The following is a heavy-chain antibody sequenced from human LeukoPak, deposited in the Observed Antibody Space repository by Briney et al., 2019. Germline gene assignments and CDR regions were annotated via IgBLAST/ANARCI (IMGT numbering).Heavy chain of an antibody. J-gene: IGHJ3*02. Sequence: SETLSLTCTVSGVSISSYYWSWIRQPPGKGLEWIGYIYYSGSTNYNPSLKSRVTISVDTSKNHFSLKLSSVTAADTAVYYCARDVYYYDSSHSRAFDIWGQGTMVTVSS. V-gene: IGHV4-59*01. CDR3: ARDVYYYDSSHSRAFDI. CDR2: IYYSGST. CDR1: GVSISSYY. D-gene: IGHD3-22*01.